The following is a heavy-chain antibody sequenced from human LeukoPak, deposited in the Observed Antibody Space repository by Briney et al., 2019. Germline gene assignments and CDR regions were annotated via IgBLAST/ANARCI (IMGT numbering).Heavy chain of an antibody. Sequence: ASETLSLTCAVYGGSFSGYYWSWIRQPPGKGLEWIGEINHSGSTNYNPSLKSRVTISVDTSKNQFSLKLSSVTAADTAVYYCARGRRMVRGVTTHYYYYMDVWGKGTTVTVSS. J-gene: IGHJ6*03. V-gene: IGHV4-34*01. CDR2: INHSGST. CDR3: ARGRRMVRGVTTHYYYYMDV. D-gene: IGHD3-10*01. CDR1: GGSFSGYY.